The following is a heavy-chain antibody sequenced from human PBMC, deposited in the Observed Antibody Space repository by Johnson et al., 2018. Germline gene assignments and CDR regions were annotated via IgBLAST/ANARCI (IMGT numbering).Heavy chain of an antibody. J-gene: IGHJ1*01. CDR3: AKDYEQYLQH. CDR1: GFTFSSYA. CDR2: ISSAGSNK. Sequence: QVQLVQSGGGLVQPGGSLRLSCAASGFTFSSYAMHWVRQAPGKGLEWVAVISSAGSNKYYADSVKGRFTISRDNSKNTLYLQMNSLRAEDTAVYYCAKDYEQYLQHWGQGTLVTVSS. D-gene: IGHD3-16*01. V-gene: IGHV3-30-3*01.